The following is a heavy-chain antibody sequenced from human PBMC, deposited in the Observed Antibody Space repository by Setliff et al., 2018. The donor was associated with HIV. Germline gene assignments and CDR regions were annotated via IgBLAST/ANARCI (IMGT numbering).Heavy chain of an antibody. J-gene: IGHJ4*02. CDR3: AREVVGATERYYFDY. CDR1: GFSFNNYN. Sequence: PGGSLRLSCAASGFSFNNYNMNWVRQAPGKGLEWISYISSSGSTIYYADSVKGRFTISRDNAKNSLYLQMNSLRAEDTAVYYCAREVVGATERYYFDYWGQGTLVTVSS. V-gene: IGHV3-48*04. CDR2: ISSSGSTI. D-gene: IGHD1-26*01.